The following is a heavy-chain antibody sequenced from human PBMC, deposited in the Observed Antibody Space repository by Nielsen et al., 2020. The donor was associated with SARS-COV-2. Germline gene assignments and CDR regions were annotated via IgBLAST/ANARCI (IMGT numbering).Heavy chain of an antibody. CDR2: IKQDGSEK. CDR3: ARGLWSGYSSDWFDP. Sequence: GESLKISCAASGFTFSSYWMNWVRRAPGKGLEWVANIKQDGSEKYYGDSVKGRFTISRDNAKNSLYLQMNSLRAEDTAVYYCARGLWSGYSSDWFDPWGQGTLVTVSS. D-gene: IGHD3-3*01. J-gene: IGHJ5*02. CDR1: GFTFSSYW. V-gene: IGHV3-7*03.